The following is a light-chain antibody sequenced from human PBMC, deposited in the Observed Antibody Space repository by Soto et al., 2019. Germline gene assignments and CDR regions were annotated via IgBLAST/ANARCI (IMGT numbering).Light chain of an antibody. J-gene: IGLJ1*01. Sequence: QSVLTQPPSASGTPGQRVTISCSGSRSNIGTNSVYWYQKLPGTAPRVLIYSNNQRPSGVPDRFSGSKSGTSASLAISGLRSEDEADYYCAAWDDSLSGYVFGAGTKVTLL. CDR2: SNN. V-gene: IGLV1-47*02. CDR1: RSNIGTNS. CDR3: AAWDDSLSGYV.